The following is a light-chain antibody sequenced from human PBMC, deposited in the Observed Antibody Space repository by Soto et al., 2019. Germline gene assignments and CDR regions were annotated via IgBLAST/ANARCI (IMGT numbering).Light chain of an antibody. CDR3: QPYITYST. V-gene: IGKV1-5*03. CDR1: QSISSW. CDR2: KAS. Sequence: DIHFAQSPSSLSASVGDRVTITCRASQSISSWLAWYQQKPGKAPKLLIYKASSLESGVPSRFSGSGSGTEFTLTITSLQPDDFATYYCQPYITYSTFCPLTKVDI. J-gene: IGKJ1*01.